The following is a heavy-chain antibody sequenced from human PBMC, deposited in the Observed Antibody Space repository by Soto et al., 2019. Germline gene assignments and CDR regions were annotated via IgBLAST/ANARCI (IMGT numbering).Heavy chain of an antibody. CDR1: GFTFSSYG. J-gene: IGHJ6*02. CDR2: ISYDGSNK. Sequence: GGSLRLSCAASGFTFSSYGMHWVRQAPGKGLGWVAVISYDGSNKYYADSVKGRFTISRDNSKNTLYLQMNSLRAEDTAVYYCAKDKDIVLMVYAYYGMDVWGQGTTVTVSS. V-gene: IGHV3-30*18. CDR3: AKDKDIVLMVYAYYGMDV. D-gene: IGHD2-8*01.